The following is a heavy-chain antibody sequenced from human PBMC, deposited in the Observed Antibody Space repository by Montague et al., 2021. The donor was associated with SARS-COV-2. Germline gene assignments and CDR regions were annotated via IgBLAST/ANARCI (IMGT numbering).Heavy chain of an antibody. CDR3: VRERAGGIRNVFDI. CDR2: IYHSGTT. CDR1: GFSIGSGDY. V-gene: IGHV4-38-2*02. Sequence: SETLSLTCTVSGFSIGSGDYWGWIRQPPGKGLEWIGSIYHSGTTXYNPSLQSRLTMSIDTSTNQFSLRLTSVTAADTAVFFCVRERAGGIRNVFDIWGQGTTVTVSS. J-gene: IGHJ3*02.